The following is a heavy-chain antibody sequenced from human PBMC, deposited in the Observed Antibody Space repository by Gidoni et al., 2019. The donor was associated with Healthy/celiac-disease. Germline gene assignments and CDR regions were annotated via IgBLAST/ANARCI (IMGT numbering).Heavy chain of an antibody. D-gene: IGHD2-21*01. Sequence: QVQLVQSGAEVKKPGASVKVSCKASGYTFNGYYMHWVRQAPGQGLEWMGWINPNSGGTNYAQKFQGRVTMTRDTSISTAYMELSRLRSDDTAVYYCARVPYCGGDCHHLYFQHWGQGTLVTVSS. V-gene: IGHV1-2*02. CDR1: GYTFNGYY. CDR3: ARVPYCGGDCHHLYFQH. CDR2: INPNSGGT. J-gene: IGHJ1*01.